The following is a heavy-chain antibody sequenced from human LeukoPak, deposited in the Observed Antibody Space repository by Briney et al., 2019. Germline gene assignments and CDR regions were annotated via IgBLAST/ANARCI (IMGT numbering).Heavy chain of an antibody. CDR1: GFTFSSYA. CDR3: AKGSLSGDYDFWSGYPPGYYFDY. D-gene: IGHD3-3*01. V-gene: IGHV3-23*01. J-gene: IGHJ4*02. CDR2: ISGSGGST. Sequence: GGSLRLSCAASGFTFSSYAMSWVRQAPGKGLEWVSAISGSGGSTYYADSVKGRFTISRDNSKNTLYLQMNSLRAEDTAVYYCAKGSLSGDYDFWSGYPPGYYFDYWGQGTLVTVSS.